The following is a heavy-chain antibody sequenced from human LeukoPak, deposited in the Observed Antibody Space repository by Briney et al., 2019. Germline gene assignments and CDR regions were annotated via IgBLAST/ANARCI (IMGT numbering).Heavy chain of an antibody. CDR3: VKGIAAAGDY. Sequence: PGGSLRLSCAASGFTFSSYAMHWVRQAPGKGLEWVAVISYDGSNKYYADSVKGRFTISRDNSKNTLYLQMNSLRAEDTAVYYCVKGIAAAGDYWGQGTLVTVSS. J-gene: IGHJ4*02. CDR1: GFTFSSYA. CDR2: ISYDGSNK. D-gene: IGHD6-13*01. V-gene: IGHV3-30-3*01.